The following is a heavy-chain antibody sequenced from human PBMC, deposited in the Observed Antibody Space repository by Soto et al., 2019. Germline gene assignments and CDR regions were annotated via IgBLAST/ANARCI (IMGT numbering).Heavy chain of an antibody. CDR1: GYTFTSYG. V-gene: IGHV1-18*01. CDR3: ARDLGYYGSGSHESDY. J-gene: IGHJ4*02. D-gene: IGHD3-10*01. Sequence: ASVKVSCKASGYTFTSYGISWVRQAPGQGLEWMGWISAYNGNTNYARKLQGRVTMTTDTSTSKAYMELRSLRSDDTAVYYCARDLGYYGSGSHESDYWGQGTLVTVSS. CDR2: ISAYNGNT.